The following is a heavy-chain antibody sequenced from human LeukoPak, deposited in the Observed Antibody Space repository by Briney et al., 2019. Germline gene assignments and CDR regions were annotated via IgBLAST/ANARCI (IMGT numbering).Heavy chain of an antibody. CDR2: ISYDGSNK. D-gene: IGHD5-12*01. CDR1: GFTFSSYG. J-gene: IGHJ3*02. V-gene: IGHV3-30*18. CDR3: AKVIGGYDSRAFDI. Sequence: GGSLRLSCAASGFTFSSYGMHWVRQAPGKGLEWVAVISYDGSNKYYADSVKGRFTISRDNSKNTLYLQMNSPRAEDTAVYYCAKVIGGYDSRAFDIWGQGTMVTVSS.